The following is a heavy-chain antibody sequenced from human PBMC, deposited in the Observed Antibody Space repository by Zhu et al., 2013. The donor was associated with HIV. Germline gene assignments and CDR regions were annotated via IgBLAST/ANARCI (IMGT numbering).Heavy chain of an antibody. J-gene: IGHJ5*02. Sequence: QVHLVRSGAEVKKPGSSVKVSCKASGGAFSNFVITWVRQAPGQGLEWLGGFIPISGTAHYSRLFQGRFTATADESTSTAYMELSNLTPDDTAVYYCARVTLIRGAFSFDPWGQGTLVTVSS. CDR3: ARVTLIRGAFSFDP. V-gene: IGHV1-69*12. CDR2: FIPISGTA. D-gene: IGHD3-10*01. CDR1: GGAFSNFV.